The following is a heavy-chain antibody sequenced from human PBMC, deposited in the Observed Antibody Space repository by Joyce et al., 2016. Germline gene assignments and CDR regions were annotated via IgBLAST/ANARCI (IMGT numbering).Heavy chain of an antibody. D-gene: IGHD2-2*01. J-gene: IGHJ3*02. CDR1: GYTFSAYY. Sequence: QAQLVQSGAEVQRPGTSVKVSCNASGYTFSAYYMHWVRQARGQGLEWMGRINCNSGGTPYPQKFQGRVTVTMDSGTVYMELSSLGSDDTAIYYCAVWRVPADKLSSDAFDIWGQGTMIVVSS. V-gene: IGHV1-2*06. CDR3: AVWRVPADKLSSDAFDI. CDR2: INCNSGGT.